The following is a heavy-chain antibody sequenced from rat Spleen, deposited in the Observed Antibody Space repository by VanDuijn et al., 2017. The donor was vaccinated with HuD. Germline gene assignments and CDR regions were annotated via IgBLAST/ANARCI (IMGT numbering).Heavy chain of an antibody. V-gene: IGHV5-25*01. Sequence: EVQLVESDGGLVQPGRSLKLSCAASGFTLSDHYMAWVRQAPTKGLEWVASISPSGGSTYHRDSVKGRFTISRDNAKSTLYLQMDSLRSEDTATYYCATQGITAPHFDYWGQGVMVTVSS. D-gene: IGHD1-4*01. CDR1: GFTLSDHY. CDR2: ISPSGGST. CDR3: ATQGITAPHFDY. J-gene: IGHJ2*01.